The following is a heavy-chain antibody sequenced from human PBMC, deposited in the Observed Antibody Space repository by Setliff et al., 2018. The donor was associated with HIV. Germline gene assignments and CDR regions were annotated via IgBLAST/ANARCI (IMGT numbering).Heavy chain of an antibody. CDR1: GGAIGGINYY. V-gene: IGHV4-39*01. CDR2: IDNSGHI. CDR3: ARTKDCTSASCPGTHHYYYMDV. Sequence: ASETLSLTCTVSGGAIGGINYYWDWIRQSPGRGLEWIGSIDNSGHIHYNPSLKSRVTISVDTSKNQFSLKLSSVTAADTAVYYCARTKDCTSASCPGTHHYYYMDVWGKGTTVTVSS. J-gene: IGHJ6*03. D-gene: IGHD2-2*01.